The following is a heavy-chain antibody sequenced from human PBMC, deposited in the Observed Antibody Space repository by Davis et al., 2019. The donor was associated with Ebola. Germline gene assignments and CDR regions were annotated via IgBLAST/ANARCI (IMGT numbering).Heavy chain of an antibody. J-gene: IGHJ6*03. CDR3: ARDGWDCSSTSCYAILYYYYYMDV. Sequence: SVKVSCKTSGGTFSSFAISWVRQAPGHGLEWMGGIIPMFRTPNYAQQFEGRVTITADESTSTAYMELSSLRAEDTAVYYCARDGWDCSSTSCYAILYYYYYMDVWGKGTTVTVSS. V-gene: IGHV1-69*13. CDR1: GGTFSSFA. D-gene: IGHD2-2*01. CDR2: IIPMFRTP.